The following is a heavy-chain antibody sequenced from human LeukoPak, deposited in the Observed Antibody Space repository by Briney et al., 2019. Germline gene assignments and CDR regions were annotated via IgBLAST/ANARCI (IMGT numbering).Heavy chain of an antibody. Sequence: PSETLSLTCTVSGGSISSGDYYWSWIRQPPGKGLEWIAYMYYSGSTYYNPSLKSRVTMSADTSKNQFSLKLSSVTAADTAVYYCAREPGRITIFSAYYYYGMDVWGQGTTVTVSS. CDR2: MYYSGST. J-gene: IGHJ6*02. CDR1: GGSISSGDYY. CDR3: AREPGRITIFSAYYYYGMDV. D-gene: IGHD3-9*01. V-gene: IGHV4-30-4*01.